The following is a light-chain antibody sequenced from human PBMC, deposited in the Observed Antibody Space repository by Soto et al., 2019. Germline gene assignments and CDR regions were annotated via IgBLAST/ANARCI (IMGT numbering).Light chain of an antibody. J-gene: IGKJ1*01. CDR3: QQSFSTPRT. Sequence: DFQMTQSPSSLSASVGDRVTITCRASQSVTTFLNWYQQKPGKAPKLLIYAASNLQSGVPSRFSGTGSGTDFTLTISSLQPEDFATYYCQQSFSTPRTFGQGTKVEI. CDR2: AAS. CDR1: QSVTTF. V-gene: IGKV1-39*01.